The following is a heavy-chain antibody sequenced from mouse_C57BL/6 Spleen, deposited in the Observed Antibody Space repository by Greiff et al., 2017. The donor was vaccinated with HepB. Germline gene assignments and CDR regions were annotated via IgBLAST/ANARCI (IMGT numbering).Heavy chain of an antibody. CDR1: GFTFSDYG. D-gene: IGHD2-4*01. Sequence: DVMLVESGGGLVKPGGSLKLSCAASGFTFSDYGMHWVRQAPEKGLEWVAYISSGSSTIYYADTVKGRFTISRDNAKNTLFLQMTSLRSEDTAMYYCARGYYDYAYYFDYWGQGTTLTVSS. V-gene: IGHV5-17*01. CDR3: ARGYYDYAYYFDY. CDR2: ISSGSSTI. J-gene: IGHJ2*01.